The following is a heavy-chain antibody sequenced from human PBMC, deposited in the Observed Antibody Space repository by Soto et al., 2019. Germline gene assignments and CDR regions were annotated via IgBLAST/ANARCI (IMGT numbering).Heavy chain of an antibody. D-gene: IGHD6-13*01. CDR1: GFTFSSYA. CDR2: ISGSGGST. J-gene: IGHJ4*02. V-gene: IGHV3-23*01. CDR3: AKARGLYSSLDYFDY. Sequence: GGSLRLSCAASGFTFSSYAMSWVRQAPGKGLEWVSAISGSGGSTYYADSVKGRFTISRDNSKNTLYLQMNSLRAEDTAVYYCAKARGLYSSLDYFDYWGQGTLVTVSS.